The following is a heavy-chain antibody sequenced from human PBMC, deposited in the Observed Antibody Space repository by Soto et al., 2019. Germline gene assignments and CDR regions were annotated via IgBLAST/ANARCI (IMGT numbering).Heavy chain of an antibody. CDR1: GYTFTSYY. CDR3: ARDRGYYDSSGYFDY. Sequence: ASVKVSCKASGYTFTSYYIHWVRQAPGQGLEWMGIINPSGGSTSYAQKFQGRVTMTRDTSTSTVYMELSSLRSEDTAVYYCARDRGYYDSSGYFDYWGQGSLVTVSS. V-gene: IGHV1-46*01. J-gene: IGHJ4*02. D-gene: IGHD3-22*01. CDR2: INPSGGST.